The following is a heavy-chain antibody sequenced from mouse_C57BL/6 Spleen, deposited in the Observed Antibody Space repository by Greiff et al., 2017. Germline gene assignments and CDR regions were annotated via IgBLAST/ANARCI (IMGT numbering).Heavy chain of an antibody. D-gene: IGHD1-1*01. CDR1: GYTFTSYW. Sequence: QVQLQQPGAELVKPGASVKLSCKASGYTFTSYWMQWVKQRPGQGLEWIGEIDPSDSYTNYNQKFKGKATLTVDTSSSTAYMQLSSLTSEDSAVYYCARTSYGSSALGYWGQGTTLTVSS. CDR2: IDPSDSYT. V-gene: IGHV1-50*01. J-gene: IGHJ2*01. CDR3: ARTSYGSSALGY.